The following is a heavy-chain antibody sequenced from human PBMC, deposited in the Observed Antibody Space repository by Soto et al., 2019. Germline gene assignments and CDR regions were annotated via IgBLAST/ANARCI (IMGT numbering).Heavy chain of an antibody. D-gene: IGHD3-22*01. V-gene: IGHV2-26*01. Sequence: QVTLKESGPVLVKPTETLTLTCTVSGFSLSNARMGVSWIRQPPGKALEWLAHIFSNDEKSYSTSLKSRLTISKDTSKSQVVLTMTNMDPVDTATCYCARIPEDSSGYYSHIKDWYFDLWGRGTLVTVSS. CDR3: ARIPEDSSGYYSHIKDWYFDL. CDR1: GFSLSNARMG. CDR2: IFSNDEK. J-gene: IGHJ2*01.